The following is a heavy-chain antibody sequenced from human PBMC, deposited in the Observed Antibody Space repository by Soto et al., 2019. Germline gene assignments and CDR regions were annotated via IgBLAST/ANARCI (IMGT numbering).Heavy chain of an antibody. CDR2: IKQDGSER. J-gene: IGHJ4*02. CDR1: GFTLSSYW. V-gene: IGHV3-7*01. CDR3: ARELGVAQHY. D-gene: IGHD2-15*01. Sequence: EVQLVESGGGLVQPGGSLRLSCAASGFTLSSYWMSWVRQAPGKGLEWVANIKQDGSERYYVDSVKGRFTISRDNAKNSRYLQMNSLRAEDTAVYYCARELGVAQHYWGQGTLVTVSS.